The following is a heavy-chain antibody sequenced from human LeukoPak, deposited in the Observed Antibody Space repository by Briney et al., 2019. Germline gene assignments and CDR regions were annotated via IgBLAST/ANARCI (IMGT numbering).Heavy chain of an antibody. CDR3: ARLRAGDYFDY. J-gene: IGHJ4*02. CDR1: GFTLSSYW. Sequence: GGSLRLSCAASGFTLSSYWMSWVRQAPGKGLEWVANIKEDGSEKYYVDSVKGRLIISRDTAKSSLYLQMNSLRAEDTAVYYCARLRAGDYFDYWGQGTLVTVSS. V-gene: IGHV3-7*04. CDR2: IKEDGSEK. D-gene: IGHD6-19*01.